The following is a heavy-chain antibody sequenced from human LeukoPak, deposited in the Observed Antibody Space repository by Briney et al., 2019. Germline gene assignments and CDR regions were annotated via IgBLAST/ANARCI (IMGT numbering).Heavy chain of an antibody. J-gene: IGHJ4*02. Sequence: GGSLRLSCAASGFTFTDYWMTWVRQVPGKGLEWVANINRAGIESYYVDSVKGRFTISRDNAENSLYLQMDSLRVDDTAVYYCARVGTWELQRVFDNWGQETLVTVSS. CDR3: ARVGTWELQRVFDN. CDR2: INRAGIES. V-gene: IGHV3-7*01. D-gene: IGHD1-26*01. CDR1: GFTFTDYW.